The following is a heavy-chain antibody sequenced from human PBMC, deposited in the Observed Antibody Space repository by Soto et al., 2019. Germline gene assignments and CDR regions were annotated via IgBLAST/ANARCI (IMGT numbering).Heavy chain of an antibody. CDR1: GDSISSTSYY. CDR2: IYYSGST. V-gene: IGHV4-39*01. D-gene: IGHD3-10*01. J-gene: IGHJ6*02. CDR3: ARQGGIMWFGELGGMDV. Sequence: SETLSLTCTVSGDSISSTSYYWGWIRQPPGKGLEWIGSIYYSGSTYYNPSLKSRVTISVDRSKNQFSLKLSSVTAADTAVYYCARQGGIMWFGELGGMDVWGQGTTVTVSS.